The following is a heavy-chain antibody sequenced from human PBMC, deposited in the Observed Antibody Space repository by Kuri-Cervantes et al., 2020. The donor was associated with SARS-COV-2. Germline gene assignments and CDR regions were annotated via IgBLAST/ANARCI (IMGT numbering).Heavy chain of an antibody. D-gene: IGHD6-19*01. V-gene: IGHV1-18*01. J-gene: IGHJ6*02. CDR2: ISAYNGNA. Sequence: ASVKVSCKASGYTFTSYGISWVRQAPGQGLEWMGWISAYNGNANYAQKLQGRVTMTTDTSTSTAYMELRSLRSDDTAVYYCARGAQWNYYYYGMDVWGQGTTVTVSS. CDR1: GYTFTSYG. CDR3: ARGAQWNYYYYGMDV.